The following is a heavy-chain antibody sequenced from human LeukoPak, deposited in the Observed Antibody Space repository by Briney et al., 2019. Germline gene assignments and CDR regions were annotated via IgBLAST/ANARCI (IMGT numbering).Heavy chain of an antibody. CDR1: GHTFTSYG. CDR3: ARRSPGSSGYYSNVNYYYYMDV. V-gene: IGHV1-18*01. D-gene: IGHD3-22*01. CDR2: ISAYNGYT. J-gene: IGHJ6*03. Sequence: ASVKVSCKASGHTFTSYGISWVRQAPGQGLEWMGWISAYNGYTNYAQKLQGRVTMTTDTSTSTAYMELRSLRSDDTAVYYCARRSPGSSGYYSNVNYYYYMDVWGKGTTVTVSS.